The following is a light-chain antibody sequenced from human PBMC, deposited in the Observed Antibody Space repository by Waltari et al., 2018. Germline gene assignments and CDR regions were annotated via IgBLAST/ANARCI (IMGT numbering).Light chain of an antibody. CDR2: EVN. J-gene: IGLJ2*01. CDR1: SNDVGSYTL. Sequence: QSALTQPASVSGSPGQSITISCTGSSNDVGSYTLVSWYQQHPGKAPKLMIFEVNKRPSGVSNRFSGSKSGNTASLTISGLETEDEADYYCCSYAVSSTSLVFGGGTKLTVL. V-gene: IGLV2-23*02. CDR3: CSYAVSSTSLV.